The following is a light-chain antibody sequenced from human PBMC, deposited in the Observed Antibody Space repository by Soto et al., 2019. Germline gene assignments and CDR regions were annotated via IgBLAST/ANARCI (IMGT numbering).Light chain of an antibody. CDR2: GAS. J-gene: IGKJ5*01. CDR1: QSVSSN. Sequence: EIVLTQSPATLSLSPGERATLSCRASQSVSSNLAWYQQKPGQAPRLLIYGASTRATGTPARFSGSGSGTEFTLTISSLQSEDFAVYYCQQYNNWPPWTFGQGTRLEI. V-gene: IGKV3-15*01. CDR3: QQYNNWPPWT.